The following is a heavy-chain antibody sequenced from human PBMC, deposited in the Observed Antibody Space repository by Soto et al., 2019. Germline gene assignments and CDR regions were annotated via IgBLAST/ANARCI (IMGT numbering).Heavy chain of an antibody. Sequence: ASLKVSCKASGYTFTSYGISWVRQAPGQGLEWMGWISAYNGNTNYAQKLQGRVTMTTDTSTSTAYMELRSLRSDDMAVYYCVLIDNWNLRPFDPWGQGTLVTVSS. V-gene: IGHV1-18*03. CDR1: GYTFTSYG. CDR3: VLIDNWNLRPFDP. J-gene: IGHJ5*02. D-gene: IGHD1-7*01. CDR2: ISAYNGNT.